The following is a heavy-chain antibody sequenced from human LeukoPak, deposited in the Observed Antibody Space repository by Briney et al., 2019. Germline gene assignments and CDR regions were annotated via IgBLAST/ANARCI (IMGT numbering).Heavy chain of an antibody. V-gene: IGHV1-69*13. CDR2: IIPIFGTA. CDR3: AAWDTAMARYDY. D-gene: IGHD5-18*01. J-gene: IGHJ4*02. CDR1: GGTFSSYA. Sequence: EASVKVSCKASGGTFSSYAISWVRQAPGQGLEWMGGIIPIFGTANYAQKFQGRVTITADESTSTAYMELSSLRSEDTAGYYCAAWDTAMARYDYWGQGTLVTVSS.